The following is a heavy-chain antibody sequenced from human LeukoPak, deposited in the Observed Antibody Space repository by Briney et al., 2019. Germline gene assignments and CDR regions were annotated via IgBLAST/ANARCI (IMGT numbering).Heavy chain of an antibody. CDR2: IYHSGST. CDR1: GGSISSSNW. J-gene: IGHJ6*04. Sequence: SETLSLTCAVSGGSISSSNWWSWVRQPPGKGLEWIGEIYHSGSTNYNPSLKSRVTISVDKSKNQFSLELSSVTAADTAVYYCARDKDYYGSGSYSDYYYYGMDVWGKGTTVTVSS. D-gene: IGHD3-10*01. CDR3: ARDKDYYGSGSYSDYYYYGMDV. V-gene: IGHV4-4*02.